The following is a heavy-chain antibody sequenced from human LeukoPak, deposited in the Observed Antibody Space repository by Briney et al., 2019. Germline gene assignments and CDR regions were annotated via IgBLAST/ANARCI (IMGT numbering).Heavy chain of an antibody. Sequence: GGSLRLSCAASGFTFSDYYMSWIRQAPGKGLEWVSYISGSGSTVYYAASVRGRFTISRDNAKNSLFLQMNSLRAEDTAVYYCARDRGNSDPGNWFDSWGQGTLVTVSS. CDR1: GFTFSDYY. J-gene: IGHJ5*01. V-gene: IGHV3-11*01. CDR2: ISGSGSTV. D-gene: IGHD4-23*01. CDR3: ARDRGNSDPGNWFDS.